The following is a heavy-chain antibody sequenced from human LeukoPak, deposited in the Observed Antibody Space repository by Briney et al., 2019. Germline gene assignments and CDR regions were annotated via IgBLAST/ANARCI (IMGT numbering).Heavy chain of an antibody. J-gene: IGHJ3*02. CDR2: ISSSGSYI. CDR1: GFTFSSYS. CDR3: ARDLEDSSGWYVKDAFDI. D-gene: IGHD6-19*01. Sequence: PGGSLRLSCAASGFTFSSYSMNWVRQAPGKGLEWVSSISSSGSYIYYADSVKGRFTISRDNAKNSLYLQMNSLRAEDTAVYYCARDLEDSSGWYVKDAFDIWGQGTMVTVSS. V-gene: IGHV3-21*01.